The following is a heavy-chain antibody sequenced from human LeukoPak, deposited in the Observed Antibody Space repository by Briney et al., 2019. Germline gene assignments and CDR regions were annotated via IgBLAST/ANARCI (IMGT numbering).Heavy chain of an antibody. CDR1: GFTFSSYS. J-gene: IGHJ4*02. Sequence: GGSLRLSCAASGFTFSSYSMNWVRQAPGKGLEWVSYISSCSSTIYYADSVKGRFTISRDNAKNSLYLQMNSLRAEDTAVYYCARDRRFLEWLPRGDFDYWGQGTLVTVSS. CDR3: ARDRRFLEWLPRGDFDY. V-gene: IGHV3-48*01. CDR2: ISSCSSTI. D-gene: IGHD3-3*01.